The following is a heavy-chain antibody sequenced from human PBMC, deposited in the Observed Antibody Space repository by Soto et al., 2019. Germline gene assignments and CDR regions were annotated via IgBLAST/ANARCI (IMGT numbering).Heavy chain of an antibody. D-gene: IGHD2-21*02. CDR3: ARDLCGGDCSPYYYYGMDV. J-gene: IGHJ6*02. Sequence: SVKVSCKASGGTFSSYAISWVRQAPGQGLEWMGGIIPIFGTANYAQKFQGRVTITADESTSTAYMELSSLGSEDTAVYYCARDLCGGDCSPYYYYGMDVWGQGTTVTISS. CDR1: GGTFSSYA. CDR2: IIPIFGTA. V-gene: IGHV1-69*13.